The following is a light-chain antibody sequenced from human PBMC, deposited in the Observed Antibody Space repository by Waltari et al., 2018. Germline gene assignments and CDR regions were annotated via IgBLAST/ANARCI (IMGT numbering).Light chain of an antibody. CDR2: DAS. Sequence: EIVFTLSPATLSLSPGERATLSCRASQSVSSYLAWYQQKPGQAPRLLIYDASNRATGIPARFSGSGSGTDFTLTISSLEPEDFAVYYCQQRSNWPSFGGGTKVEIK. CDR3: QQRSNWPS. J-gene: IGKJ4*01. CDR1: QSVSSY. V-gene: IGKV3-11*01.